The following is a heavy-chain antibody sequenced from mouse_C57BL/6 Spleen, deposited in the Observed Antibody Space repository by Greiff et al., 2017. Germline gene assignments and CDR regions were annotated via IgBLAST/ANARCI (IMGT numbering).Heavy chain of an antibody. V-gene: IGHV5-17*01. D-gene: IGHD3-2*02. CDR1: GFTFSDYG. Sequence: EVHLVESGGGLVKPGGSLKLSCAASGFTFSDYGMHWVRQAPEKGLEWVAYFSSGSSTIYYADTVKGRFTISRDNAKNTLFLQMTRLRSEDTAMYCCARDSTGYPYYAMDYWGQGTSGTGSS. J-gene: IGHJ4*01. CDR2: FSSGSSTI. CDR3: ARDSTGYPYYAMDY.